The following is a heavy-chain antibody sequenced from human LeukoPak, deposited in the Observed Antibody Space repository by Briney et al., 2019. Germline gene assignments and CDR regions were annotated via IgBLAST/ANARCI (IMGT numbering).Heavy chain of an antibody. Sequence: PSETLSLTCTVSGVSISSYYWSWIRQPPGKGLEWIGYIYYSGSTNYNPSLKSRVTISVDTSKNQFSLKLSSVTAADTAVYYCARGLGRIDYWGQGTLVTVSS. CDR1: GVSISSYY. CDR3: ARGLGRIDY. J-gene: IGHJ4*02. V-gene: IGHV4-59*01. CDR2: IYYSGST. D-gene: IGHD5/OR15-5a*01.